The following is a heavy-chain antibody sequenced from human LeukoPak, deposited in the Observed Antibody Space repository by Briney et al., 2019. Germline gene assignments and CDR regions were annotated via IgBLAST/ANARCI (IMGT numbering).Heavy chain of an antibody. CDR1: GFTFRRYA. J-gene: IGHJ4*02. D-gene: IGHD6-19*01. CDR2: ISGSGGDT. Sequence: GGSLRLSCAASGFTFRRYAIYWVRQAPGKGLEWVPGISGSGGDTYFADSVKGRFTISRDNSKNTVFLQMDSLRAEDTAVYYCAKTTAGYSSGRYPGWPIDYWGQGTLVTVSS. V-gene: IGHV3-23*01. CDR3: AKTTAGYSSGRYPGWPIDY.